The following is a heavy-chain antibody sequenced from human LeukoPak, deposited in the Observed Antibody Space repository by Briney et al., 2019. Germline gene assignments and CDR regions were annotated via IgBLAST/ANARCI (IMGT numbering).Heavy chain of an antibody. CDR1: GFTFSSYS. V-gene: IGHV3-74*01. D-gene: IGHD3-22*01. CDR3: ARPRGGYYYEDGMDV. Sequence: GGSLRLSCAASGFTFSSYSMNWVRQAPGKGLEWVSRINSDGSSTSYADSVKGRFTISRDNAKNTLYLQMNSLRAEDTAVYYCARPRGGYYYEDGMDVWGQGTTVIVSS. J-gene: IGHJ6*02. CDR2: INSDGSST.